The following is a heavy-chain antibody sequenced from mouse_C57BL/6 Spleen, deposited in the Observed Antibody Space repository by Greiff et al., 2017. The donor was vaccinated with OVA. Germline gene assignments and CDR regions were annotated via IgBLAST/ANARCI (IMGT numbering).Heavy chain of an antibody. CDR1: GYTFTSYG. CDR2: IYPRSGNT. V-gene: IGHV1-81*01. D-gene: IGHD1-1*01. J-gene: IGHJ2*01. Sequence: QVQLQQSGAELARPGASVKLSCKASGYTFTSYGISWVKQRTGQGLEWIGEIYPRSGNTYYNEKFKGKATLTADKSSSTAYMELRSLTSEDSAVYICASRAFYTTVVAADYWGQGTTLTVSS. CDR3: ASRAFYTTVVAADY.